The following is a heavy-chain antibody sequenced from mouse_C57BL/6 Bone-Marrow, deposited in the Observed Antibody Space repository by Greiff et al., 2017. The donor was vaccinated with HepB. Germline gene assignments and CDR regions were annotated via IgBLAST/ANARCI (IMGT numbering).Heavy chain of an antibody. V-gene: IGHV1-52*01. Sequence: QVQLKQPGAELVRPGSSVKLSCKASGYTFTSYWMHWVKQRPIQGLEWIGNIDPSDSETHYNQKFKDKATLTVDKSSSTAYMQLSSLTSEDSAVYYCARSGSTMVTTSGYWGQGTTLTVSS. CDR1: GYTFTSYW. D-gene: IGHD2-2*01. CDR3: ARSGSTMVTTSGY. CDR2: IDPSDSET. J-gene: IGHJ2*01.